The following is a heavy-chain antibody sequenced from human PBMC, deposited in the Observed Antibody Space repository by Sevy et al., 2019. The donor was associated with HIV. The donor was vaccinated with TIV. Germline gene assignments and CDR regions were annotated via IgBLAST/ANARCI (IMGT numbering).Heavy chain of an antibody. D-gene: IGHD6-13*01. CDR2: INPNSGGT. CDR3: ARPPGSAALGVYWFDP. Sequence: ASVKVSCKASGYTFTGYYMHWVRQAPGQGLEWMGRINPNSGGTNYAQKFQGRVTMTRDTSISTAYMELSRLRSDDTAVYYCARPPGSAALGVYWFDPWGQGTLVTVSS. J-gene: IGHJ5*02. V-gene: IGHV1-2*06. CDR1: GYTFTGYY.